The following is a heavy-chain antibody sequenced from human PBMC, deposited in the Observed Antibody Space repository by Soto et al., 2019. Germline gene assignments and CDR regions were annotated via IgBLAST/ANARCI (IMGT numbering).Heavy chain of an antibody. CDR2: ISSSSSTI. V-gene: IGHV3-48*01. Sequence: EVQLVESGGGLVQPGGSLRLSCAASGFTFSSYSMNWVRQAPGKGLEWVSYISSSSSTIYYADSVKGRFTISRDNAKNSLYLQMNSLIAEDTAVYYCARVKLLEDDYWGQGTLVTVSS. CDR3: ARVKLLEDDY. CDR1: GFTFSSYS. D-gene: IGHD2-15*01. J-gene: IGHJ4*02.